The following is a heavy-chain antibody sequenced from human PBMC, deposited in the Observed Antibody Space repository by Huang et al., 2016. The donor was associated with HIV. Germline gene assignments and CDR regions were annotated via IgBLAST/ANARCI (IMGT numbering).Heavy chain of an antibody. J-gene: IGHJ3*02. D-gene: IGHD2-15*01. CDR1: GFKFSNYW. V-gene: IGHV3-74*01. CDR2: IKIDGRTT. Sequence: EEHLVESGGGLVQPGGSLRLSCEASGFKFSNYWMQWVRQAPGKGLMCVSRIKIDGRTTDYADSVKGRFTSSRDNAKNTLYLQMSSLTAEDTAIYYCARAGGFEIWGQGTVVTVSS. CDR3: ARAGGFEI.